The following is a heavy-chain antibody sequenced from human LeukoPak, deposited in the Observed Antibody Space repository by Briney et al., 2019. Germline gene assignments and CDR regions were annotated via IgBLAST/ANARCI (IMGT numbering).Heavy chain of an antibody. CDR2: IDWDDDK. D-gene: IGHD4-17*01. Sequence: ESGPTLVNPKETLTLTCTFSGFSLSTSGMRVSWIRQPPGKALEWLARIDWDDDKFYSTSLKTRLAISKDTSKNQVVLTMTNMDPVDTATYYCARTNYGDYRNWFDPWGQGTLVTVSS. CDR1: GFSLSTSGMR. V-gene: IGHV2-70*04. J-gene: IGHJ5*02. CDR3: ARTNYGDYRNWFDP.